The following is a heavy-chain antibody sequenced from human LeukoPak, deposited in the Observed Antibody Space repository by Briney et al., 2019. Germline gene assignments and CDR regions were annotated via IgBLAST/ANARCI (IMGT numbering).Heavy chain of an antibody. Sequence: PSETLSLTCTVSGGSVSSGSYYWSWIRQPPGKGLEWIGYIYYSGSTNYNPSLKSRVTISVDTSKNQFSLRLSSVTAADTAIYYCARESAGSLHDSTAAFHYWGQGILVIVSS. V-gene: IGHV4-61*01. J-gene: IGHJ4*02. D-gene: IGHD2-8*02. CDR1: GGSVSSGSYY. CDR3: ARESAGSLHDSTAAFHY. CDR2: IYYSGST.